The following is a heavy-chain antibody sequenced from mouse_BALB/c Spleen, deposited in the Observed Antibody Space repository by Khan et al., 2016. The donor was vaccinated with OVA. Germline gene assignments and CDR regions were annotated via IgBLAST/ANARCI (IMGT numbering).Heavy chain of an antibody. CDR3: ARDYWFAY. Sequence: EVELVESGGGLVQPGGSLKLSCAASGFTYSNYAMSWVRQTPEKRLEWVASISSGGSTYYPDSVKGRFTISRDNSRTILTLQMSSLRSEDTAMYYCARDYWFAYWGQGTLVTVSA. V-gene: IGHV5-6-5*01. J-gene: IGHJ3*01. CDR2: ISSGGST. CDR1: GFTYSNYA.